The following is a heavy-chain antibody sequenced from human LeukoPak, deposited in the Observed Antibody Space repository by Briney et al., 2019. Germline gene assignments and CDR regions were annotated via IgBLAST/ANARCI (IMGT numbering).Heavy chain of an antibody. J-gene: IGHJ5*02. D-gene: IGHD3-10*01. CDR3: ARGPTRTQITMVRGVIIQREYNWFDP. V-gene: IGHV4-39*07. CDR1: GGSISSSHYY. CDR2: IYNRGST. Sequence: PSETLSLTCTVSGGSISSSHYYWGWIRQPPGKGLEWIGSIYNRGSTYYNPSLKSRVTISVDTSKNQFSLKLSSVTAADTAVYYCARGPTRTQITMVRGVIIQREYNWFDPWGQGTLVTVSP.